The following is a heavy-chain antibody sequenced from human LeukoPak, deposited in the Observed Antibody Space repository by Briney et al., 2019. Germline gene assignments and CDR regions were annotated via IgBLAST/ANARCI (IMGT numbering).Heavy chain of an antibody. CDR3: ARYYDILTGYYSIGYFDY. V-gene: IGHV4-59*11. D-gene: IGHD3-9*01. CDR2: IYYSGST. CDR1: GGSISSHY. Sequence: KASETLSLTCTVSGGSISSHYWSWIRQPPGKGLEWIGYIYYSGSTNYNPSLKSRVTISVDTSKNQFSLKLSSVTAADTAVYYCARYYDILTGYYSIGYFDYWGQGTLVTVSS. J-gene: IGHJ4*02.